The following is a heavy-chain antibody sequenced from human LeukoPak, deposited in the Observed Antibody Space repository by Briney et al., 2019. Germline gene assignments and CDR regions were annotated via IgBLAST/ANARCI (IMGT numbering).Heavy chain of an antibody. CDR3: ARGGGSLYATTSIAAFDI. J-gene: IGHJ3*02. CDR2: IYTSGST. CDR1: GGSISSYY. D-gene: IGHD2-8*01. V-gene: IGHV4-4*07. Sequence: PSETLSLTCTVSGGSISSYYWSWIRQPAGKGLEWIGRIYTSGSTNYNPSLKSRVTMSVDTSKNQFSLKLSSVTAADTAVYYCARGGGSLYATTSIAAFDIWGQGTMVTVSS.